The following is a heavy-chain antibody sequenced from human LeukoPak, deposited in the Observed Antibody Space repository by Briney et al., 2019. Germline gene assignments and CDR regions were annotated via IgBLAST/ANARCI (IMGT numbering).Heavy chain of an antibody. V-gene: IGHV3-23*01. CDR3: AKDIQLST. Sequence: GGSLRLSCAVFGFSFRGAAMTWVRQAPGKGLEWVSLISSSGNNAYYADSVKGRFTISRDNSKNTVSLQINSLRVEDTAIYYCAKDIQLSTWGLGTRVTVS. J-gene: IGHJ3*01. D-gene: IGHD5-24*01. CDR1: GFSFRGAA. CDR2: ISSSGNNA.